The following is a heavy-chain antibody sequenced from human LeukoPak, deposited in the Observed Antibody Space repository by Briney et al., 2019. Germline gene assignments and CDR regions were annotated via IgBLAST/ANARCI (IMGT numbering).Heavy chain of an antibody. V-gene: IGHV3-48*01. Sequence: GGSLRLSCGASGITFSSFSMNWVRQAPGKGLEWVSYISSSGSTKYYADSVKGRFSISRDNARNSLYLQMNSLRAEGTAVYFCARGGLSIMGYWGQGTLVTVSS. D-gene: IGHD2/OR15-2a*01. CDR2: ISSSGSTK. CDR3: ARGGLSIMGY. J-gene: IGHJ4*02. CDR1: GITFSSFS.